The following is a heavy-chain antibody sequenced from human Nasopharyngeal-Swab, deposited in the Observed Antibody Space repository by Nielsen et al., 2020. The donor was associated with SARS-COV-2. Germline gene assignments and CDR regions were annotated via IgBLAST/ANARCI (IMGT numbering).Heavy chain of an antibody. CDR2: FDPEDGET. V-gene: IGHV1-24*01. D-gene: IGHD6-19*01. CDR3: ATGQQWLVQWFDP. Sequence: ASVKVSCKVSGYTLTELSMHWVRQAPGKELEWMGGFDPEDGETIYAQKFQGRVTMTEDTSTDTAYMELSSLRSEDTAVYYCATGQQWLVQWFDPWGQGTLVTVSS. CDR1: GYTLTELS. J-gene: IGHJ5*02.